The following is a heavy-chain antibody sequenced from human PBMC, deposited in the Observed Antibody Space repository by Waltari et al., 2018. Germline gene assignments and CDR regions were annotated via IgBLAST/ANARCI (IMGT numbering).Heavy chain of an antibody. V-gene: IGHV4-59*01. D-gene: IGHD4-17*01. CDR2: IYYSGST. J-gene: IGHJ1*01. Sequence: QVQLQESGPGLVKSSETLSLTCTVSGGSISSYYWSWIRQPPGKGLEWIGYIYYSGSTNYNPSLKSRVTISVDTSKNQFSLKLSSVTAADTAVYYCARGADYGDYSEYFQHWGQGTLVTVSS. CDR3: ARGADYGDYSEYFQH. CDR1: GGSISSYY.